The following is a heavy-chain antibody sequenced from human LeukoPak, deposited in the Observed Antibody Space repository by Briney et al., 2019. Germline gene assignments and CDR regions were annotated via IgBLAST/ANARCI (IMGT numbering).Heavy chain of an antibody. V-gene: IGHV3-21*01. CDR2: ISSSSSYI. CDR1: GFTFSSYS. D-gene: IGHD6-13*01. CDR3: ASEQQLVYFDY. J-gene: IGHJ4*02. Sequence: GGSLRLSCAASGFTFSSYSMNWVRQAPGKGLEWVSSISSSSSYIYYADSVKGRFTISRDNAKNSLYLQMNSLRAEDTAVYYCASEQQLVYFDYWGQGTLVTVSS.